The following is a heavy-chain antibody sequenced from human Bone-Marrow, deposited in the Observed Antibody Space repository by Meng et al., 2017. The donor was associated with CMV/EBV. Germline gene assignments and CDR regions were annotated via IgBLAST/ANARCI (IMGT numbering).Heavy chain of an antibody. D-gene: IGHD1-26*01. CDR2: INPNSGDT. J-gene: IGHJ3*02. CDR3: AKDALGKAFDI. CDR1: GYTFTGYY. V-gene: IGHV1-2*02. Sequence: ASVKVSCKASGYTFTGYYMHWVRQAPGQGLEWMGWINPNSGDTKFEEKFQGRVTMTRDTSISTAYMELSRLRSDDTAVYFCAKDALGKAFDIWGQGKMVTVSS.